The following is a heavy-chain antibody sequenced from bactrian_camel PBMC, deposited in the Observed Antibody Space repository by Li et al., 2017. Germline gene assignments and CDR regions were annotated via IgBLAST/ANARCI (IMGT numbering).Heavy chain of an antibody. CDR1: GFRHSVCS. D-gene: IGHD3*01. V-gene: IGHV3S40*01. CDR2: IDRSGGST. CDR3: APDPRGSAY. J-gene: IGHJ4*01. Sequence: VQLVESGGGLVQPGGSLRLSCAGSGFRHSVCSMGWYRQAPGKGLEWISGIDRSGGSTDYADSVKGRFTISRDNAKNTLILQMNSLKTDDTAVYYCAPDPRGSAYWGQGTQVTVS.